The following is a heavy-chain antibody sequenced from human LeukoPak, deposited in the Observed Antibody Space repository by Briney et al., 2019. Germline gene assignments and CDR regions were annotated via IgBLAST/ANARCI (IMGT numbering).Heavy chain of an antibody. CDR3: ARKYYYDAAGFDY. CDR2: IYHSGST. D-gene: IGHD3-22*01. J-gene: IGHJ4*02. CDR1: GGSISSSNW. Sequence: PSGTLSLTCAVSGGSISSSNWWSWVRQPPGKGLEWIGEIYHSGSTNYNPSLKSRVTISVDKSKNQFSLKLSSVTAADTAVYYCARKYYYDAAGFDYWGQGTPVTVSS. V-gene: IGHV4-4*02.